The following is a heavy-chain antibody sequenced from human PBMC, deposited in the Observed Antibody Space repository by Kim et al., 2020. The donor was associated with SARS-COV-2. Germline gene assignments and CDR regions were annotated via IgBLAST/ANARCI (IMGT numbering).Heavy chain of an antibody. CDR3: ARGTNSAFDI. J-gene: IGHJ3*02. V-gene: IGHV6-1*01. Sequence: WFHEYAVTVRSRTTINADTSKNQFSLQRSSVTPEDTAVYYCARGTNSAFDIWDQGTMVTVSS. CDR2: WFH. D-gene: IGHD6-13*01.